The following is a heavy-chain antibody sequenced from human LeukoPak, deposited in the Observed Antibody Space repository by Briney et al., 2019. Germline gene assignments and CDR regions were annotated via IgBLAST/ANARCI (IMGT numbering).Heavy chain of an antibody. CDR2: IYYSGST. D-gene: IGHD6-19*01. Sequence: PSETLSLTCTASGCSFSSYSWSWIRQPPGKGLEWIGYIYYSGSTNYNPSLKSRVTISVDTSKNQFSLKLSSVTAADTAVYYCASQMYSSGWYPFDYWGQGTLVIVSS. V-gene: IGHV4-59*01. J-gene: IGHJ4*02. CDR1: GCSFSSYS. CDR3: ASQMYSSGWYPFDY.